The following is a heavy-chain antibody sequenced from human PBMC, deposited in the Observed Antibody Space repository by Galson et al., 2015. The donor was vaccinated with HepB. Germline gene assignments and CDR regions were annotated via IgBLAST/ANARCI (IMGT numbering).Heavy chain of an antibody. CDR3: ARSASLQRYFDY. V-gene: IGHV3-48*03. CDR1: GFTFSSYE. J-gene: IGHJ4*02. CDR2: ISSSGSTI. Sequence: SLRLSCAASGFTFSSYEMNWVRQAPGKGLEWVSYISSSGSTIYYADSVKGRFTISRDNAKNSLYLQMNSLRAEDTAVYYCARSASLQRYFDYWGQGTLVTVSS. D-gene: IGHD2-2*01.